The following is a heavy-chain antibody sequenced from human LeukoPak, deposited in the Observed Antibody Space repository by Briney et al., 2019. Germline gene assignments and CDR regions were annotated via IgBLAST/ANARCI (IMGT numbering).Heavy chain of an antibody. CDR1: GFTFSNFG. J-gene: IGHJ4*02. D-gene: IGHD6-19*01. CDR2: ISSSSSYI. V-gene: IGHV3-21*01. CDR3: AIDRYSSGWYTFDY. Sequence: PGGSLRLSCAASGFTFSNFGIKWVRPAPGKGLGWGSSISSSSSYISYADSVKGRFTISRDNAKNSLDLQMNSLRAEDTAVYYCAIDRYSSGWYTFDYWGQGTLVTVSS.